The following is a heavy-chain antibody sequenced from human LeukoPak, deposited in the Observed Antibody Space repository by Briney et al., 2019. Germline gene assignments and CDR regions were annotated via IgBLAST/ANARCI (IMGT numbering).Heavy chain of an antibody. CDR3: AKDVVLRFLEWSDDAFDI. CDR1: GFTFSSYS. J-gene: IGHJ3*02. V-gene: IGHV3-23*01. D-gene: IGHD3-3*01. CDR2: ISGSGGST. Sequence: GGSLRLSCAASGFTFSSYSMNWVRQAPGKGLEWVSAISGSGGSTYYADSVKGRFTISRDNSKNTLYLQMNSLRAEDTAVYYCAKDVVLRFLEWSDDAFDIWGQGTMVTVSS.